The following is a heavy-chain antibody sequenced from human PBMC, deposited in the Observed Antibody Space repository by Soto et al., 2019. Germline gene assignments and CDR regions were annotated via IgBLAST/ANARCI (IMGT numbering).Heavy chain of an antibody. J-gene: IGHJ6*02. CDR3: AKDPPLTIFGVANYYYYGMDV. CDR1: GFTFSSYA. Sequence: GGSLRLSCAASGFTFSSYAMSWVRQAPGKGLEWVSAISGSGGSTYYADSVKGRFTISRDNSKNTLYLQMNSLRAEDTAVYYCAKDPPLTIFGVANYYYYGMDVWGQGTTVTVSS. CDR2: ISGSGGST. V-gene: IGHV3-23*01. D-gene: IGHD3-3*01.